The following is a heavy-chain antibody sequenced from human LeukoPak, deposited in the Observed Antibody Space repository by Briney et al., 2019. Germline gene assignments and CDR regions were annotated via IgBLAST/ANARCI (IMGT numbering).Heavy chain of an antibody. V-gene: IGHV1-2*02. J-gene: IGHJ3*02. CDR2: INPNSGGT. D-gene: IGHD6-19*01. CDR1: GYTFIGFY. CDR3: AADSSGWSDDSLDI. Sequence: GASVKVSCKASGYTFIGFYMHWVRQAPGQGLEWMGWINPNSGGTSYAQKFQGRVTMTRDTSISTAYMELSRLRSDDTAVYYCAADSSGWSDDSLDIWGQGTMVTVSS.